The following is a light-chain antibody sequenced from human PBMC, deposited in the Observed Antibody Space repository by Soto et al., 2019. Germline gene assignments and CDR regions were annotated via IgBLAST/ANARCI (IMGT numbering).Light chain of an antibody. Sequence: QSALTQPASVSGSPGQSITISCTGTSSDVGGYNYVSWYQQHPGKAPKLMNYEVSNRPSGVSNRFSGSKSGNTASLTISGLQAEDEADYYCSSYTSSSTPGVFGGGTKLTVL. CDR2: EVS. J-gene: IGLJ3*02. CDR1: SSDVGGYNY. CDR3: SSYTSSSTPGV. V-gene: IGLV2-14*01.